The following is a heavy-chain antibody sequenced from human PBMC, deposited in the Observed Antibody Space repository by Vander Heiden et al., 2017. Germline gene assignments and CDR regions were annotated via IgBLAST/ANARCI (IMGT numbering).Heavy chain of an antibody. V-gene: IGHV3-7*01. CDR3: ARASITMVRGVLYGMDV. CDR2: IKQDGSEK. J-gene: IGHJ6*02. Sequence: EVQLVESGGGLVQPGGSLRLSCAASGFTFSSYWMSWVRQAPGKGLEWVANIKQDGSEKYYVDSVKGRFTISRDNAKNSLYLQINSLRAEDTAVYYCARASITMVRGVLYGMDVWGQGTTVTVSS. D-gene: IGHD3-10*01. CDR1: GFTFSSYW.